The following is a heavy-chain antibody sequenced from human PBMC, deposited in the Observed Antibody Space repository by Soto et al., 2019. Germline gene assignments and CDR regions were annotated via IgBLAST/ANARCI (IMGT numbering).Heavy chain of an antibody. V-gene: IGHV1-8*01. CDR3: ARDKGYDSSGGYGGPYYGMDV. D-gene: IGHD3-22*01. CDR2: MNPNSGNT. Sequence: VASVKVSCKASGYTFTSYDINWVRQATGQGLEWMVWMNPNSGNTGYAQKFQGRVTMTRNTSISTAYMELSSLRSEDTAVYYCARDKGYDSSGGYGGPYYGMDVWGQGTTVTVS. CDR1: GYTFTSYD. J-gene: IGHJ6*02.